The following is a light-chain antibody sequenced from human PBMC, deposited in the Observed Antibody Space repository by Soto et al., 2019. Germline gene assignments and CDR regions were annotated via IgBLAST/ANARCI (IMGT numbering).Light chain of an antibody. Sequence: DVQMTQSPSTLAASVGDRVTITCRASRDIAQWLSWYQQKPGKAPNLLIYKASNRESGVPSRFSGSGSGTEFTLTISSLQPDDFATYYCQQYNGYRWTFGQGTKVDIK. J-gene: IGKJ1*01. CDR1: RDIAQW. V-gene: IGKV1-5*03. CDR3: QQYNGYRWT. CDR2: KAS.